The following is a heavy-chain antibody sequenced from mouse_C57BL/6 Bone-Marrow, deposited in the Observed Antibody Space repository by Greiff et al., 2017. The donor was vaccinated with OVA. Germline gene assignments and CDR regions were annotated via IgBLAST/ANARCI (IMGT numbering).Heavy chain of an antibody. V-gene: IGHV1-76*01. J-gene: IGHJ2*01. Sequence: VQLQQSGAEVVRPGASVKLSCKASGYTFPDHYINWVKQRPGQGLEWIARIYPGSGNTYYNEKFKGKATLTAEKSSNTAYMQLSSLTSEDSAVYFCARDDGYFFEYWGQGTTLTVSS. CDR1: GYTFPDHY. CDR2: IYPGSGNT. CDR3: ARDDGYFFEY. D-gene: IGHD2-3*01.